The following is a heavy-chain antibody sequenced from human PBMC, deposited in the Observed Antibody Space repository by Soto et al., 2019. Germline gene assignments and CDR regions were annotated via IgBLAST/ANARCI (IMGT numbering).Heavy chain of an antibody. D-gene: IGHD5-12*01. CDR3: ATAGSGLEATIWAIPAFDI. J-gene: IGHJ3*02. CDR1: GYTLTELS. Sequence: ASVKVSCKVSGYTLTELSMHWVRQAPGKGLEWMGGFDPEYGETIYAQKFQGRVTMTEDTSTDTAYMELSSLRSEDTAVYYCATAGSGLEATIWAIPAFDIWGQGTMVTVSS. V-gene: IGHV1-24*01. CDR2: FDPEYGET.